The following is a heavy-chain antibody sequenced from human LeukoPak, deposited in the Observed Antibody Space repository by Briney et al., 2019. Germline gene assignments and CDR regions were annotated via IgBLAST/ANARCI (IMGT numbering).Heavy chain of an antibody. CDR3: ARAGYSYGYWIFDY. V-gene: IGHV4-61*02. CDR2: IYTSGST. J-gene: IGHJ4*02. CDR1: GGSISSGSYY. D-gene: IGHD5-18*01. Sequence: SQTLSLTCTVSGGSISSGSYYWSWIRQPAGKGLEWIGRIYTSGSTNYNPSLKSRVTISVDTSKNQFSLKLSSVTAADTAVCYCARAGYSYGYWIFDYWGQGTLVTVSS.